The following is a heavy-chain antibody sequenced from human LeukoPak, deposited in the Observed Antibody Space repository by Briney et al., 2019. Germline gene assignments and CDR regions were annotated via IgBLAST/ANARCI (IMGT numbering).Heavy chain of an antibody. V-gene: IGHV3-30*02. CDR2: IRYDGSNK. Sequence: PGGSLRLSCAASGFTFSSYWMSWVRQAPGKGLEWVAFIRYDGSNKYYADSVKGRFTISRDNSKNTLYLQMNSLRAEDTAVYYCAKGSLLWFGELSPPYYFDYWGQGTLVTVSS. CDR1: GFTFSSYW. D-gene: IGHD3-10*01. CDR3: AKGSLLWFGELSPPYYFDY. J-gene: IGHJ4*02.